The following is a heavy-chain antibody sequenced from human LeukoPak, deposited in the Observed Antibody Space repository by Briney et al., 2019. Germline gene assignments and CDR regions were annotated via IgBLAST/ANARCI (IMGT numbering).Heavy chain of an antibody. J-gene: IGHJ6*04. CDR3: AKRLVGPAGDV. Sequence: GGSLRLSCAASGFTFSNAWMGWVRQAPGKGLEWVSDISGSGGSTYYADSVKGRFTISRDNAKNTLSLQMNSLRAENTAVYYCAKRLVGPAGDVWGKGTTVTVSS. CDR2: ISGSGGST. V-gene: IGHV3-23*01. CDR1: GFTFSNAW. D-gene: IGHD1-26*01.